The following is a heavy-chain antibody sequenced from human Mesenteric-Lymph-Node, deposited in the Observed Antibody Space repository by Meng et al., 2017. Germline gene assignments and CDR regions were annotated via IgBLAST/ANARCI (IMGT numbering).Heavy chain of an antibody. V-gene: IGHV2-5*02. CDR3: AHKDSSGWYFTFDY. CDR2: IYWDDDK. J-gene: IGHJ4*02. CDR1: GFSLSTSGVG. D-gene: IGHD6-19*01. Sequence: TLQRTGPTLVKPQPTLTLTCTFSGFSLSTSGVGVGWIRQPPGKALEWLALIYWDDDKRYSPSLKSRLTITKDTSKNQVVLTMTNMDPVDTATYYCAHKDSSGWYFTFDYWGQGTLVTVSS.